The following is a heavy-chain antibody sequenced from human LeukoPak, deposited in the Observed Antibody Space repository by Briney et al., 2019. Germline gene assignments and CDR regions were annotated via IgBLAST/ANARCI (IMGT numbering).Heavy chain of an antibody. D-gene: IGHD3-22*01. CDR2: ISGSGGST. Sequence: GGSLRLSCAASGFTSSSYAMSWVRQAPGQGLEWVSAISGSGGSTYYADSVKGRFTISRDNSKNTLYLQMNSLRAEDTAVYYCAKDRGSDSSGYYYEAFDYWGQGTLVTVSS. CDR1: GFTSSSYA. V-gene: IGHV3-23*01. J-gene: IGHJ4*02. CDR3: AKDRGSDSSGYYYEAFDY.